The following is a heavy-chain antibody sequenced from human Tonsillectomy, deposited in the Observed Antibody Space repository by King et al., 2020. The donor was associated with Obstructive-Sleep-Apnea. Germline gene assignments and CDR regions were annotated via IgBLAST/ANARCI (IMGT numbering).Heavy chain of an antibody. D-gene: IGHD5-18*01. V-gene: IGHV3-11*06. J-gene: IGHJ4*02. CDR2: ISSSSSYT. CDR3: ARGYTAMVSSYYFDY. Sequence: VQLVESGGDLVKPGGSLRLSCAASGFTFSDYYMAWIRQAPGKGLEWVSYISSSSSYTNYADSVKGRFTISRDNAKNSLYLQMNSLRAEETAVYYCARGYTAMVSSYYFDYWGQGTLVTVSS. CDR1: GFTFSDYY.